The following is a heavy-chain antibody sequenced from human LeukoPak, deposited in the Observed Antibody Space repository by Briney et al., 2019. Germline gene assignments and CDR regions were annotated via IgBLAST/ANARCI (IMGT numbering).Heavy chain of an antibody. CDR2: MNPDNHNT. J-gene: IGHJ5*02. CDR1: GYTFTSYD. Sequence: GASVKASCMASGYTFTSYDINWVRQAPGQGLEWMGWMNPDNHNTGSAQKFQGRVTMTSDTSISTAYMELSSLRSEDTAIYYCARGGIGTYYNYFDPWGQGTLVTVSS. D-gene: IGHD1-26*01. V-gene: IGHV1-8*01. CDR3: ARGGIGTYYNYFDP.